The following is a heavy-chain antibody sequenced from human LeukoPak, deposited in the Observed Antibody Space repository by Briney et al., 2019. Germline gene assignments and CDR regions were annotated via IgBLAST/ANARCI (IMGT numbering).Heavy chain of an antibody. V-gene: IGHV4-34*01. CDR2: INHSGST. Sequence: SGTLSLTCTVCGGSFSGYYWSWIRQPPGKGLEWIGEINHSGSTNYNPTLKSRVTISVDTSKNQFSLKLSSVTAADTAVYYCARAKPYGDYRRPILYYFDYWGQGTLVTVSS. CDR1: GGSFSGYY. CDR3: ARAKPYGDYRRPILYYFDY. J-gene: IGHJ4*02. D-gene: IGHD4-17*01.